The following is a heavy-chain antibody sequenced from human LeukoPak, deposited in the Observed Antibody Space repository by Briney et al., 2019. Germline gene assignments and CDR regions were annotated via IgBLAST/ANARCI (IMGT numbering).Heavy chain of an antibody. CDR1: GYTFTSYD. V-gene: IGHV1-18*01. CDR3: ARVVVRGAPGDY. J-gene: IGHJ4*02. Sequence: GASVKVSCKASGYTFTSYDINWVRQAPGQGLDWMGWISAYNGNTNYAQKFQGRVTMTTDTSTSTVYMELRSLRSDDTAVYYCARVVVRGAPGDYWGQGTLVTVSS. CDR2: ISAYNGNT. D-gene: IGHD3-10*01.